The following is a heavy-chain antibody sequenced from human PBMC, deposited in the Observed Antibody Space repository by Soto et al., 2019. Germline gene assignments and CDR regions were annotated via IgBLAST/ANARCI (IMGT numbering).Heavy chain of an antibody. V-gene: IGHV1-69*01. CDR3: AGVVGLSGSYRGGEFDY. J-gene: IGHJ4*02. CDR2: IIPIIGAA. CDR1: GGTFSSYA. Sequence: QVQLVQSGAEVKKPGSSVKVSCKASGGTFSSYAISWVRQAPGQGLAWMGGIIPIIGAANYAQKFQGRVTISEEESTSRAYRELSSLRLDDKAVYYWAGVVGLSGSYRGGEFDYWGQETLVTVCS. D-gene: IGHD1-26*01.